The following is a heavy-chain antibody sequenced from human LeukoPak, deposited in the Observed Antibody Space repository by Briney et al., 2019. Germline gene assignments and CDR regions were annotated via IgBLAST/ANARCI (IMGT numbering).Heavy chain of an antibody. CDR3: ARDSGNYLDAFDI. CDR2: ISSSSSYI. Sequence: GGSLSLSCAASGFTFDDYAMHWVRQAPGKGLEWVSSISSSSSYIYYADSVKGRFTISRDNAKNSLYLQMNSLRAEDTAVYYCARDSGNYLDAFDIWGQGTMVTVSS. D-gene: IGHD1-7*01. CDR1: GFTFDDYA. J-gene: IGHJ3*02. V-gene: IGHV3-21*01.